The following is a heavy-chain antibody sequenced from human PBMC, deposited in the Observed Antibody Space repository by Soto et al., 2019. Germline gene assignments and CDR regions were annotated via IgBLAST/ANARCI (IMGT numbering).Heavy chain of an antibody. D-gene: IGHD2-21*01. J-gene: IGHJ5*01. V-gene: IGHV3-23*01. Sequence: EVQLLESGGGLVQPGGSLRLSCAASGFTLTNYAMSWVRQAPGKGLEWVSGIRGTGGGTYYTDSVKGRFTISKDNSKNTLYLHMNSLRAEDTAVYYCATEYSEVAIPMFNSWGHGTLVTVSS. CDR1: GFTLTNYA. CDR3: ATEYSEVAIPMFNS. CDR2: IRGTGGGT.